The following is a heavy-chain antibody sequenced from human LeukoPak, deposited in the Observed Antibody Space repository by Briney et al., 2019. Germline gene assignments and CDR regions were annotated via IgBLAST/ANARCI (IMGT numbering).Heavy chain of an antibody. CDR3: ARGSDRGYNYGFDY. D-gene: IGHD5-18*01. J-gene: IGHJ4*02. CDR1: GYGFNSYW. Sequence: GEPLNISCKGSGYGFNSYWIGWVRQMPGQGLEWMGIIYPRGSDTRYSPSFQGQVTISADRSIGTAYLQWSSLKASDTAMYYCARGSDRGYNYGFDYWGQGTLVTVSS. V-gene: IGHV5-51*01. CDR2: IYPRGSDT.